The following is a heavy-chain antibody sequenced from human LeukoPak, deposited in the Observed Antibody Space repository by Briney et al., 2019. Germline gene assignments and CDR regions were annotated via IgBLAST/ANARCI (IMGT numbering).Heavy chain of an antibody. Sequence: ASVKVSCKASGYTFTSYGISWVRQAPGQGLEWMGWISAYNGNTNYAQKLQGRVTMTTDTSTSTAYMELRSLRSDNTAVYYCARVYYDSSGFPYYGMDVWGQGTTVTVSS. CDR2: ISAYNGNT. J-gene: IGHJ6*02. D-gene: IGHD3-22*01. CDR3: ARVYYDSSGFPYYGMDV. V-gene: IGHV1-18*01. CDR1: GYTFTSYG.